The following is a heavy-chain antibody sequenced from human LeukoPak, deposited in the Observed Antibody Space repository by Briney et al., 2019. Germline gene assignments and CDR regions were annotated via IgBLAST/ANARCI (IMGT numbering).Heavy chain of an antibody. V-gene: IGHV3-23*01. J-gene: IGHJ4*02. D-gene: IGHD3-9*01. Sequence: GGSLRLSCAASGFTFSSYDMNWVRQAPGKGLEWVSGISGSGGSTYSVDSVKGRFTVSRDNSKNTLYLQMNSLRAEDTAVYYCARTKPQQFDILSWGQGTLVTVSS. CDR1: GFTFSSYD. CDR2: ISGSGGST. CDR3: ARTKPQQFDILS.